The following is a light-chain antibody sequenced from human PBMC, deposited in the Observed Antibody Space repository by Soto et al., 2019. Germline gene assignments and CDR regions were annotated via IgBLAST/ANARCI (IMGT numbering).Light chain of an antibody. Sequence: IQLTQSPSSLSASVGDRVTITCRASQGINSYLTWYQQKPGKAPKLLIYAASTLQSGVPSRFSGSGSRTEFTLTITSLQPEDAATYYCQQYNTYLTWTFGQGTKVDIK. CDR3: QQYNTYLTWT. V-gene: IGKV1-9*01. CDR1: QGINSY. CDR2: AAS. J-gene: IGKJ1*01.